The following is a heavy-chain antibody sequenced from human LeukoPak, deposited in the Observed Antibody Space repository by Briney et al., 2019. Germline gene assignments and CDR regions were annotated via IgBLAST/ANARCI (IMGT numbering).Heavy chain of an antibody. CDR2: VYCSGST. CDR1: GVSISSYY. J-gene: IGHJ5*02. Sequence: SETLSLTCTVSGVSISSYYWSWIRQPPGKGLEWIWDVYCSGSTDYNPSRKNRVTISVTPSKNQFSLRPSSVTATDSAIYYCARHPTGWFDPWGQGTLVTVSS. V-gene: IGHV4-59*08. D-gene: IGHD1-14*01. CDR3: ARHPTGWFDP.